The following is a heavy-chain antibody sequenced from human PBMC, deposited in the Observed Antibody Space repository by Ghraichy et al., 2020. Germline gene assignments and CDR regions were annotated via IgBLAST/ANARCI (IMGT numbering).Heavy chain of an antibody. Sequence: GGSLRLSCAASGFTFSSYAMHWVRQAPGKGLEWVAVISYDGSNKYYADSVKGRFTISRDNSKNTLYLQMNSLRAEDTAVYYCARDQDRSTRSMTTVDYWGQGTLVTVSS. CDR1: GFTFSSYA. J-gene: IGHJ4*02. V-gene: IGHV3-30-3*01. CDR2: ISYDGSNK. CDR3: ARDQDRSTRSMTTVDY. D-gene: IGHD4-17*01.